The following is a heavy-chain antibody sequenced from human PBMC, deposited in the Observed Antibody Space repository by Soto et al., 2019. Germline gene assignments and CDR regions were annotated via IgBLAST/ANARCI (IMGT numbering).Heavy chain of an antibody. D-gene: IGHD1-26*01. CDR3: AKDRDGGSFADYYGMDV. CDR1: GFTFSIYG. V-gene: IGHV3-30*18. Sequence: PGGSLRLSCAASGFTFSIYGMHWVRQAPGKGMEWVAVISYDGSNKYYADSVKGRFTISRDNSKNTLYLQMNSLRAEDTAVYYCAKDRDGGSFADYYGMDVWGQGTTVTVSS. J-gene: IGHJ6*02. CDR2: ISYDGSNK.